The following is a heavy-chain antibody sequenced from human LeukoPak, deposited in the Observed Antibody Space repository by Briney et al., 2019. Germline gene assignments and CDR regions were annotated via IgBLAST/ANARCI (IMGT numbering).Heavy chain of an antibody. J-gene: IGHJ5*01. CDR1: GFSVSNYY. D-gene: IGHD3-16*01. CDR3: ARDRAVTQVWVEFDS. V-gene: IGHV3-66*03. CDR2: IRDSGET. Sequence: GGSRRLSCAGPGFSVSNYYMNWVRQAPGKGREWVSLIRDSGETFYADSVKGRFTISRDNSKNTVYLQMNRLRVEDTAVYFCARDRAVTQVWVEFDSWGQGTLVTVSS.